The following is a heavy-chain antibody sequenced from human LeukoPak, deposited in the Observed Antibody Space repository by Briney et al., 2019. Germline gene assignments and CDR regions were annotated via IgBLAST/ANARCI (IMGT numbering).Heavy chain of an antibody. J-gene: IGHJ4*02. D-gene: IGHD4-23*01. CDR3: ARDRGGNPR. Sequence: PSETLSLTCAVYGGSLSGSYWSWIRQPPGKGLEWIGEINHYGGTNYSPSLKSRVTMSLDTSNNQFSLKLSSVTAADTAVYYCARDRGGNPRWGQGTLVTVSS. CDR1: GGSLSGSY. V-gene: IGHV4-34*01. CDR2: INHYGGT.